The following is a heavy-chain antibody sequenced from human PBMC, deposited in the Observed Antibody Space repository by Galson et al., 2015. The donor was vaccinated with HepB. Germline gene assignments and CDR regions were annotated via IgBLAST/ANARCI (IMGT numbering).Heavy chain of an antibody. CDR2: ISSSSTYI. CDR3: ARDDNSHYVGYFDL. J-gene: IGHJ2*01. D-gene: IGHD4-11*01. Sequence: SGAEVKKPGESLRISCKGSGYSFTSYWISWVRQAPGKGLEWVSSISSSSTYIYYADSVKGRFTISRDNAKNSLYLQMSSLRAEDTAVFYCARDDNSHYVGYFDLWGRGTLVTVSS. V-gene: IGHV3-21*01. CDR1: GYSFTSYW.